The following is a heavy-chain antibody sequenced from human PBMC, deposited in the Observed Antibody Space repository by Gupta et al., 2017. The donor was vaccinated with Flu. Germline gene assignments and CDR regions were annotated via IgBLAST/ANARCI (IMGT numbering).Heavy chain of an antibody. Sequence: EVQLVESGGGLVQPGGSLRLSCAASGFTFSSYEMNWVRQAPGKGLEWVSYISSSGSTIYYADSVKGRFTISRDNAKNSLYLQMKSLRAEDTAVYYCAREELGHGFFDYWGQGTLVTVYS. CDR2: ISSSGSTI. CDR3: AREELGHGFFDY. D-gene: IGHD3-3*02. CDR1: GFTFSSYE. J-gene: IGHJ4*02. V-gene: IGHV3-48*03.